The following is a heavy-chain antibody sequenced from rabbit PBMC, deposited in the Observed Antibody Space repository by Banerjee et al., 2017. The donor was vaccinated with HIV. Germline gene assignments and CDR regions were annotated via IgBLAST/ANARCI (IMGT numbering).Heavy chain of an antibody. D-gene: IGHD6-1*01. CDR1: GFTLSSYW. Sequence: QEQLEESGGGLVKPGASLTLTCKASGFTLSSYWMCWVRQAPGKGLEWIACISDGSTYYASWAKGRFTISKTSSTTVTLQMTSLTAADTATYFCARGTYATSAYVFYFNLWGPGTLVTVS. V-gene: IGHV1S45*01. CDR3: ARGTYATSAYVFYFNL. J-gene: IGHJ4*01. CDR2: ISDGST.